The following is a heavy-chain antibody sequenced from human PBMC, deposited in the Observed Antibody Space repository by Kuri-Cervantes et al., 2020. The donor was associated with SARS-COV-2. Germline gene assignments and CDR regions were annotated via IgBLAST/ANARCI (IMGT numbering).Heavy chain of an antibody. D-gene: IGHD2-21*01. Sequence: ASVKVSCKASGYTFTSYYMHWVRQAPGQGLEWMGIINPSGGSTSYAQKFQGRVTMTRDTSTSTVYMELSSLRSEDTAVYYCARDPAVGRVVILPDYYYYYGMDVWGQGTTVTVSS. CDR1: GYTFTSYY. V-gene: IGHV1-46*01. CDR2: INPSGGST. J-gene: IGHJ6*02. CDR3: ARDPAVGRVVILPDYYYYYGMDV.